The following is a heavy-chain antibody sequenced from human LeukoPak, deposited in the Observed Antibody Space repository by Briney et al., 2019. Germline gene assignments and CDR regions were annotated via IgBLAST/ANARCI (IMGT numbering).Heavy chain of an antibody. V-gene: IGHV1-69*05. CDR2: IIPIFGTA. J-gene: IGHJ4*02. D-gene: IGHD6-19*01. CDR1: GGSFSSYA. Sequence: SVKVSCKASGGSFSSYAISWVREAPGQGLEWMGRIIPIFGTANYAQKFQGRVTITTDESTSTAYMELSSLRSEDTAVYYCARDLYSSGWYSDYWGQGTLVTVSS. CDR3: ARDLYSSGWYSDY.